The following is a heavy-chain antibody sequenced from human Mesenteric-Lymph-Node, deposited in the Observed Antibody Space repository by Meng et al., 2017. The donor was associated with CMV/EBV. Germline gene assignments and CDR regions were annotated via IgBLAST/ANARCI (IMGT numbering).Heavy chain of an antibody. CDR2: IYYSGST. V-gene: IGHV4-59*01. CDR3: ASGVFQYYFDY. D-gene: IGHD5/OR15-5a*01. Sequence: SETLSLTCTVSGGSISSYYCSWIRQPPGKGLEWIGYIYYSGSTNYNPSLKSRVTISVDTSKNQCSLKLSSVTAADTAVYYWASGVFQYYFDYWGQGTLVTVSS. CDR1: GGSISSYY. J-gene: IGHJ4*02.